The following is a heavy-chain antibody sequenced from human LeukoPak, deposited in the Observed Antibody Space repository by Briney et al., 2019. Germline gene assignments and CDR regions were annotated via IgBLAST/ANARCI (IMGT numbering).Heavy chain of an antibody. D-gene: IGHD3-10*01. CDR1: GGSFSDYL. J-gene: IGHJ4*02. Sequence: SETLSLTCGVSGGSFSDYLWSWIRQPPGKGLEWIGQINHVATTKYNPSLKSRVTMSVGRHKNQFSLRLSSVAAAARAVYYCARGRTGSPSYDYGGQGVLVTVPS. CDR2: INHVATT. CDR3: ARGRTGSPSYDY. V-gene: IGHV4-34*01.